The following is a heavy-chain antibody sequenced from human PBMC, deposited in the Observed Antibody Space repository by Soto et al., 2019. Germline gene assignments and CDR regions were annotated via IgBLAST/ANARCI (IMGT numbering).Heavy chain of an antibody. V-gene: IGHV4-34*01. CDR2: INHSGST. D-gene: IGHD3-3*01. Sequence: SETLSLTCAVYGGSFSGYYWSWIRQPPGKGLEWIGEINHSGSTNYNPSLKSRVTISVDTSKNKFSLKLSSVPAADTAVYYCARGFRSYDFWSGYYPGYYYYMDVWGKGTTVTVSS. CDR3: ARGFRSYDFWSGYYPGYYYYMDV. CDR1: GGSFSGYY. J-gene: IGHJ6*03.